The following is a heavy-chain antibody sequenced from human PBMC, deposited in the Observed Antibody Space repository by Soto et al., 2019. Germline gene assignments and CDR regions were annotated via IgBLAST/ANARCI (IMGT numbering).Heavy chain of an antibody. Sequence: EVQLVESGGGLVQPGGSLRLSCAASGFTSSNYAMSWVRQAPGKGLEWVSTISGSGDSTYYADSVKGRFTISRDNSRNTLCLQMNSLRAEDTAVYYCAKALRYFDWLLRPWNSMDVWGQGTTITVSS. CDR2: ISGSGDST. D-gene: IGHD3-9*01. CDR1: GFTSSNYA. CDR3: AKALRYFDWLLRPWNSMDV. V-gene: IGHV3-23*04. J-gene: IGHJ6*02.